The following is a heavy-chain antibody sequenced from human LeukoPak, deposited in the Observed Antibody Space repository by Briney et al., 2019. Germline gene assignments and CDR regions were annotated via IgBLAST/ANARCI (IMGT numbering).Heavy chain of an antibody. V-gene: IGHV4-34*01. CDR2: INHSGST. CDR3: ASRSSGYCSGGSCPPFDR. J-gene: IGHJ5*02. D-gene: IGHD2-15*01. Sequence: PSETLSLTCAVYGGSFSGYYWSWIRRPPGKGLEWIGEINHSGSTNYNPSLKSRVTISVDTSKNQFSLKLSSVTAADTAVYYCASRSSGYCSGGSCPPFDRWGQGTLVTVSS. CDR1: GGSFSGYY.